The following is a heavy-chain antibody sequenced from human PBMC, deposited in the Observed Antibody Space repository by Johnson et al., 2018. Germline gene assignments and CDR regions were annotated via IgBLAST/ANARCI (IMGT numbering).Heavy chain of an antibody. CDR2: ISYDGSNK. J-gene: IGHJ3*02. Sequence: QVQLVQSGGGVVQPGRSLRLSCAASGFTFSSYGMHWVRQAPGKGLEWVAVISYDGSNKYYAASVKGRFTISRDNSKNTLYLQMNSLSAEDTAVYYCAKPLWFRLSGAFDIWGQGTMVTVS. V-gene: IGHV3-30*18. D-gene: IGHD3-16*02. CDR3: AKPLWFRLSGAFDI. CDR1: GFTFSSYG.